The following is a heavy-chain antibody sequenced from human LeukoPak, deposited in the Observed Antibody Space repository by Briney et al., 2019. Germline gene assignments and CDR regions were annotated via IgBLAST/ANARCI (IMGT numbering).Heavy chain of an antibody. D-gene: IGHD2-2*02. J-gene: IGHJ5*02. CDR2: IIPIFGTA. CDR3: ARGLVVVPAAIPGHNWFDP. V-gene: IGHV1-69*13. CDR1: GYTLTELS. Sequence: SVKVSCKVSGYTLTELSMHWVRQAPGKGLEWMGGIIPIFGTANYAQKFQGRVTITADESTSTAYMELSSLRSEDTAVYYCARGLVVVPAAIPGHNWFDPWGQGTLVTVSS.